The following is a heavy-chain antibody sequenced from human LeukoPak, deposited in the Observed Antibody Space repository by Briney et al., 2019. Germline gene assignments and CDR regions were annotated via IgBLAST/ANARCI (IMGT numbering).Heavy chain of an antibody. CDR1: GFTFSSYW. CDR3: ARRRWLAPYYFDY. CDR2: IKQDGSEK. J-gene: IGHJ4*02. Sequence: PGGSLRLSCAASGFTFSSYWMSWVRQAPGKGLEWVANIKQDGSEKYYVDSVKGRFTISRDNAKNSLYLQMNSLRAEDTAVYYCARRRWLAPYYFDYRGQGTLVTVSS. V-gene: IGHV3-7*01. D-gene: IGHD6-19*01.